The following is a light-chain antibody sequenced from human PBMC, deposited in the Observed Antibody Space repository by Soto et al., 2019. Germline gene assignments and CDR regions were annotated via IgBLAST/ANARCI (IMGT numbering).Light chain of an antibody. CDR1: SFNLGNNY. CDR3: GTWDSSLSAYV. J-gene: IGLJ1*01. Sequence: QSVLTQPPSVSAAPGQKVTISCSGSSFNLGNNYVSWYQQLPGTAPKLLIYDNNKRTSGTPDRVSASKSGTSATLGITGLQTGDEADYYFGTWDSSLSAYVFGTGTKVTVL. CDR2: DNN. V-gene: IGLV1-51*01.